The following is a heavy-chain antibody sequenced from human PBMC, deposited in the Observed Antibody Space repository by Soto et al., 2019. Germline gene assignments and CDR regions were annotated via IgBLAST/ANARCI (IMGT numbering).Heavy chain of an antibody. CDR3: AIGTRSSWSCDF. V-gene: IGHV1-69*01. D-gene: IGHD6-13*01. Sequence: QVQVVQSGAEVKKPGSSVKVSCKASGGTFSDYAISWVRQAPGQGLEWMGGIIPLTETPVYAQTVQGRLTISADEVTRVAYMELSTLRSDDTAVYYCAIGTRSSWSCDFWGQGTLVTVSS. CDR2: IIPLTETP. CDR1: GGTFSDYA. J-gene: IGHJ4*02.